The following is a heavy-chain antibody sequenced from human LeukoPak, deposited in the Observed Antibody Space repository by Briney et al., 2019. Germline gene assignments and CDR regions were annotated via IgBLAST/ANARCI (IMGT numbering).Heavy chain of an antibody. CDR2: IIPILGIA. D-gene: IGHD2-15*01. Sequence: ASVKVSCKASGGTSSSYAISWVRQAPGQGLEWMGRIIPILGIANYAQKFQGRVTITADKSTSTAYMELSSLRSEDTAVYYCAATNPLGYCSGGSCCRGDWFDPWGQGTLVTVSS. CDR3: AATNPLGYCSGGSCCRGDWFDP. V-gene: IGHV1-69*04. CDR1: GGTSSSYA. J-gene: IGHJ5*02.